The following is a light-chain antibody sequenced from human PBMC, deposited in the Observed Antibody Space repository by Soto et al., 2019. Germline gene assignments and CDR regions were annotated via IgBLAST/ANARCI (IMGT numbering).Light chain of an antibody. CDR3: ATWDRSLSVGV. CDR2: DND. J-gene: IGLJ2*01. Sequence: QSVLTQPPSVSAAPGQKVTISCSGRSSNIGNNYVFWYQQLPGTAPKLLIYDNDQRPSGIPDRFSGSQSGTSATLGITGVQTGDEADYYCATWDRSLSVGVFGGGTKVTVL. V-gene: IGLV1-51*01. CDR1: SSNIGNNY.